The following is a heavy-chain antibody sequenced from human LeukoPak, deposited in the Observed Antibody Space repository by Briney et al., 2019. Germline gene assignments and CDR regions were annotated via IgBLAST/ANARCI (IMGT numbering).Heavy chain of an antibody. D-gene: IGHD5-18*01. CDR1: GFTFSSYE. V-gene: IGHV3-48*03. Sequence: GGSLRLSCAASGFTFSSYEMNWVRQAPGKGLEWVSYISSSGSTIYYADSVKGRFTISRDNAKNSLYLQMNSLRAEDTAVYYCASMRTWIQLRVGVRDDYWGQGTLVTVSS. CDR3: ASMRTWIQLRVGVRDDY. J-gene: IGHJ4*02. CDR2: ISSSGSTI.